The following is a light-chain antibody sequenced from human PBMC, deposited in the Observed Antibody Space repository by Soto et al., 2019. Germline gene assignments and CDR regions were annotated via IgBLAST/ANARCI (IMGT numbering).Light chain of an antibody. J-gene: IGKJ4*01. CDR1: QSVNPN. Sequence: EIVMTQSPATLSVSPGETATLSCRASQSVNPNLAWSQQKAGQAPRLLIYRISTRATGIPARFSGSGSGTEFTLTINSLQSEDFAVYYCQQHNDWPLTFGGGTKVEIK. CDR3: QQHNDWPLT. V-gene: IGKV3-15*01. CDR2: RIS.